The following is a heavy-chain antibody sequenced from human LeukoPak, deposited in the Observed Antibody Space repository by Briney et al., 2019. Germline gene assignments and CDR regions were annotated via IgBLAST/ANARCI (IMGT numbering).Heavy chain of an antibody. Sequence: SETLSLTCTVSGGSISSYYWSWIRQPPGKGLEWIGYIYYSGSTKYNPSLKSRVTISVDTSKNQFSLRLSSVTAADTAVYYCAREAAAAANWFDPWGQGTLVTVSS. CDR1: GGSISSYY. J-gene: IGHJ5*02. CDR3: AREAAAAANWFDP. V-gene: IGHV4-59*01. D-gene: IGHD6-13*01. CDR2: IYYSGST.